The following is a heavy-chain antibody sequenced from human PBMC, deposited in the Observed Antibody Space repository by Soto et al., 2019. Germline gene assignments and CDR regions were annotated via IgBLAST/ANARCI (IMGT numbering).Heavy chain of an antibody. Sequence: ASVKVSCKASGYTFTGYYMHWVRQAHGQGLEWMGWINPNSGGTNYAQKFQGWVTMTRDTSISTAYMELSRLRSDDTAVYYCARERGSGYDFWSGYYSTYYYYGMDVWGQGTTVTVSS. V-gene: IGHV1-2*04. CDR2: INPNSGGT. CDR3: ARERGSGYDFWSGYYSTYYYYGMDV. D-gene: IGHD3-3*01. CDR1: GYTFTGYY. J-gene: IGHJ6*02.